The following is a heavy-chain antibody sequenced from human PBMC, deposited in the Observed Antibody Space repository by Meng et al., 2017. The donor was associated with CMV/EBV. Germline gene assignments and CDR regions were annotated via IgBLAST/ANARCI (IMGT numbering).Heavy chain of an antibody. D-gene: IGHD5-24*01. CDR2: IIPIFGTA. Sequence: QGQLVQSGAEVKKPASSVKGPCKASGGTFSSYAISWVRQAPGQGLEWMGGIIPIFGTANYAQKFQGRVTITADESTSTAYMELSSLRSEDTAVYYCARMPRDGYNYIDYWGQGTLVTVSS. CDR3: ARMPRDGYNYIDY. J-gene: IGHJ4*02. V-gene: IGHV1-69*12. CDR1: GGTFSSYA.